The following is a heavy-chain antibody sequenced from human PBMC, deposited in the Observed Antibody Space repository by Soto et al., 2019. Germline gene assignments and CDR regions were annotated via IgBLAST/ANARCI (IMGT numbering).Heavy chain of an antibody. CDR3: ARVRRNDILTGYPSSGFDP. CDR1: GGSISSYY. J-gene: IGHJ5*02. V-gene: IGHV4-59*01. CDR2: IYYSGST. Sequence: SETLSLTCTVSGGSISSYYWSWIRQPPGKGLEWIGYIYYSGSTNYNPSLKSRVTISVDTSKNQFSLKLSSVTAADTAVYYCARVRRNDILTGYPSSGFDPWGQGTLVTVSS. D-gene: IGHD3-9*01.